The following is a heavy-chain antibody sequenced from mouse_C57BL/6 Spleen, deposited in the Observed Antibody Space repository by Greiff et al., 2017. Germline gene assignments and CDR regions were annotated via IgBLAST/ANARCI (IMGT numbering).Heavy chain of an antibody. CDR3: ARDLDGYYFDY. D-gene: IGHD2-3*01. CDR1: GFTFSDYY. CDR2: INYDGSST. Sequence: EVKLVESEGGLVQPGSSMKLSCTASGFTFSDYYMAWVRQVPEKGLEWVANINYDGSSTYYLDSLKSRFIISRDNAKNILYLQMSSLKSEDTATYYCARDLDGYYFDYWGQGTTLTVSS. J-gene: IGHJ2*01. V-gene: IGHV5-16*01.